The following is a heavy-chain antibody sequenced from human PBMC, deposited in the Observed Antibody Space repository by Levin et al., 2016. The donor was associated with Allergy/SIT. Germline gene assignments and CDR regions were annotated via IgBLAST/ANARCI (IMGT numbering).Heavy chain of an antibody. Sequence: GESLKISCAASGFTFSSYWMHWVRQAPGKGLVWVSRIDTDGSSTYYADSVKGRFTISRDNAKNTLYLQMNSLRAEDTAVYYCAREMQQLWFNWFDPWGQGTLVTVSS. V-gene: IGHV3-74*01. CDR1: GFTFSSYW. CDR2: IDTDGSST. D-gene: IGHD3-22*01. J-gene: IGHJ5*02. CDR3: AREMQQLWFNWFDP.